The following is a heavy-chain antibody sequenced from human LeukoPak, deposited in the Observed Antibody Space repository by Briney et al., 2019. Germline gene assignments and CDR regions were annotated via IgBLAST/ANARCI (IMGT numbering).Heavy chain of an antibody. Sequence: PSETLSLTCTVSGYSISSGYYWGWIRQPPGKGLEWIGSIYRSGSTYYNPSLKSRVTISVDTSKNQFSLKLSSVIAADTAVYYCAKDADGSNNWFDPWGQGTLVTVSS. D-gene: IGHD1-26*01. CDR1: GYSISSGYY. CDR2: IYRSGST. V-gene: IGHV4-38-2*02. CDR3: AKDADGSNNWFDP. J-gene: IGHJ5*02.